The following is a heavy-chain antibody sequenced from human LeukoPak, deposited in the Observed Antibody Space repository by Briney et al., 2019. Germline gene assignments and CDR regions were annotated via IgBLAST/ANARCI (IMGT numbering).Heavy chain of an antibody. CDR2: IYTSGIT. CDR1: GASISSYY. Sequence: SETLSLTCTVSGASISSYYWSWIRQPAGKGLEWIGRIYTSGITNYNPSLESRVTMSVDTSKNQFSLKLRSVTAADTAVYYCATSQAAASSFGYWGQGTLVTVSS. CDR3: ATSQAAASSFGY. V-gene: IGHV4-4*07. D-gene: IGHD6-13*01. J-gene: IGHJ4*02.